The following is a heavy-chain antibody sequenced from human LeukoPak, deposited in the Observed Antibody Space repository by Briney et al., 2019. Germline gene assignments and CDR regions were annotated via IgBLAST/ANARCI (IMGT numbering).Heavy chain of an antibody. Sequence: SGPTVVNPTQTLTLTCTFSGFSLSTSGVGVGWIRQPPGKALEWLALIYWNDDKRYSPSLKSRLTITKDTSKNQVVLTMTNMDPVDTATYYCAHTGSPVRYCSSTSCHNYFDYWGQGTLVTVSS. J-gene: IGHJ4*02. CDR2: IYWNDDK. V-gene: IGHV2-5*01. CDR1: GFSLSTSGVG. CDR3: AHTGSPVRYCSSTSCHNYFDY. D-gene: IGHD2-2*02.